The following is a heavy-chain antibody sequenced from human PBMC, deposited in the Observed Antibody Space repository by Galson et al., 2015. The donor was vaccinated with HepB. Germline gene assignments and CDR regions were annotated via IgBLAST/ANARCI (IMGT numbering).Heavy chain of an antibody. V-gene: IGHV3-23*01. D-gene: IGHD3-22*01. CDR1: GFTFSSYA. CDR3: GRQGTLSESRGYYGAFDF. J-gene: IGHJ3*01. CDR2: IAGSGGST. Sequence: SLRLSCAASGFTFSSYAMAWVRQAPGQGLDWVSTIAGSGGSTYFADSVKGRFTISGDNSKNTLYLQMNSLRAGDTAVYYFGRQGTLSESRGYYGAFDFWGKGTMVTVSS.